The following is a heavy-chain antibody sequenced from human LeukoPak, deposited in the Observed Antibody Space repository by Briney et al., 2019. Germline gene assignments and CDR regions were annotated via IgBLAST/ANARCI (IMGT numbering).Heavy chain of an antibody. D-gene: IGHD3-10*01. CDR2: IYHSGST. V-gene: IGHV4-30-2*01. CDR3: AREILQGGGPGSFDP. J-gene: IGHJ5*02. CDR1: GGSISSGGYY. Sequence: PSETLSLTCTVSGGSISSGGYYWSRIRQPPGKGLEWIGYIYHSGSTYYNPSLKSRVTISVDRSKNQFSLKLSSVTAADTAVYYCAREILQGGGPGSFDPWGQGTLVTVSS.